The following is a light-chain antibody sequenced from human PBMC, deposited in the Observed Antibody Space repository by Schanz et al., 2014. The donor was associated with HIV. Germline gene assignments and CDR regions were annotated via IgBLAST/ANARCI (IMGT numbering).Light chain of an antibody. Sequence: QSALTQPASVSGSPGQSVTISCTGTSSDVGHFNYVSWYQHQPGKAPKLLIYDVTHRPSGVSNRFSGSKSGNTASLTISGLQAEDEADYYCSSYTSSSTLVFGGGTKLTVL. V-gene: IGLV2-14*03. CDR3: SSYTSSSTLV. CDR1: SSDVGHFNY. CDR2: DVT. J-gene: IGLJ3*02.